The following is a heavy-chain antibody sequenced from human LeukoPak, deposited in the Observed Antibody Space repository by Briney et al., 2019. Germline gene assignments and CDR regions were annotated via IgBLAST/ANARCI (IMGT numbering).Heavy chain of an antibody. J-gene: IGHJ4*02. V-gene: IGHV3-30*02. Sequence: GGSLRLSCAASGFTFSSFGMHRVRQAPGKGLEWVAFIGYYGNNKYDADSVKGRFTISRDNSKNTLYLQMNSLRPEDTAMYYCAKADGGAITGRALDYWGQGTLVTVSS. CDR3: AKADGGAITGRALDY. CDR1: GFTFSSFG. D-gene: IGHD1-26*01. CDR2: IGYYGNNK.